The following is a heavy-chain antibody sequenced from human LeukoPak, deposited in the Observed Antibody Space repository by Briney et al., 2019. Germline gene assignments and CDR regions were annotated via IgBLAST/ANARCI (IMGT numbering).Heavy chain of an antibody. CDR3: AREHSSGWTPEDAFDI. D-gene: IGHD6-19*01. J-gene: IGHJ3*02. V-gene: IGHV3-30-3*01. Sequence: GRSLRLSCAASGFTFSSYAMHWVRQAPGKGLEWVAVISYDGSNKYYADSVKGRFTISRDNSNNTLYLQMNSLRAEDTAVYYCAREHSSGWTPEDAFDIWGQGTMVTVSS. CDR1: GFTFSSYA. CDR2: ISYDGSNK.